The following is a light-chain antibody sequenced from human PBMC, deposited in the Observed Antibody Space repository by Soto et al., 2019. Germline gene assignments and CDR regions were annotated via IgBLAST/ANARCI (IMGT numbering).Light chain of an antibody. J-gene: IGKJ1*01. V-gene: IGKV1-8*01. CDR1: QGISSY. Sequence: IRVTQAPSPFSSSTGDRVTITCRASQGISSYLAWYQQKPGKAPKLLIYAASTLQSGVPSRFSGSGSGTDFTLTISCLQSEDFATYYCQQYYSQWTFGQGTKVDIK. CDR3: QQYYSQWT. CDR2: AAS.